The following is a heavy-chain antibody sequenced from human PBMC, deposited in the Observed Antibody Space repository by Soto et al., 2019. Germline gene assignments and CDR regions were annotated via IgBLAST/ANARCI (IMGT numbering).Heavy chain of an antibody. D-gene: IGHD1-7*01. CDR3: AADLNNWNYGY. J-gene: IGHJ4*02. CDR1: GFTFTSSA. Sequence: GASVKVSCKASGFTFTSSAVQWVRQARGQRLEWIGWIVVGSGNTNYAQKFQERVTITRDMSTSTAYMELSSLRSEDTAVYYRAADLNNWNYGYWGQGTLVTVSS. V-gene: IGHV1-58*01. CDR2: IVVGSGNT.